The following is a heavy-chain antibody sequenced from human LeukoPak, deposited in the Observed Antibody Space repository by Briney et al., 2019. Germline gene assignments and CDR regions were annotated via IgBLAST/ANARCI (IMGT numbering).Heavy chain of an antibody. Sequence: PGGSLRLSCAASGFTFSIYSMNWVRQAPGKGLEWVSSISSSSSSIYYADSVKGRFTISRDNGKNSLYLQMNSLRAEDTAVYYCAGGWTEGGFDKWGQGTLVTVSS. D-gene: IGHD1-1*01. V-gene: IGHV3-21*01. CDR1: GFTFSIYS. J-gene: IGHJ4*02. CDR2: ISSSSSSI. CDR3: AGGWTEGGFDK.